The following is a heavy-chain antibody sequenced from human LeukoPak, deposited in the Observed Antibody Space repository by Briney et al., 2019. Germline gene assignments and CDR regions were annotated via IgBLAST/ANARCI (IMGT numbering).Heavy chain of an antibody. CDR2: INPSGGST. J-gene: IGHJ4*02. CDR3: ARLGIQDYYGSGSYSNYFDY. D-gene: IGHD3-10*01. CDR1: GCTFTSYY. Sequence: ASVKVSCKASGCTFTSYYMHWVRQAPGQGLEWMGIINPSGGSTSYAQKFQGRVTMTRDTSTSTVYMELSSLRSEDTAVYYCARLGIQDYYGSGSYSNYFDYWGQGTLVTVSS. V-gene: IGHV1-46*01.